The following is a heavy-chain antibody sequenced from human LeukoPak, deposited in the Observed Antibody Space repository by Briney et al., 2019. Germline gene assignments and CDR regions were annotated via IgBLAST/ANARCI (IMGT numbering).Heavy chain of an antibody. D-gene: IGHD3-10*01. CDR3: VTYYYGSGSSNWFDP. V-gene: IGHV3-7*01. J-gene: IGHJ5*02. CDR1: GFTFSGYW. CDR2: IKQDGSEK. Sequence: VGSLRLSCAASGFTFSGYWMSWVRQAPGKGLEWVANIKQDGSEKYYVDSVKGRFTISRDNAKNSLYLQMNSLRAEDTAVYYCVTYYYGSGSSNWFDPWGQGTLVTVSS.